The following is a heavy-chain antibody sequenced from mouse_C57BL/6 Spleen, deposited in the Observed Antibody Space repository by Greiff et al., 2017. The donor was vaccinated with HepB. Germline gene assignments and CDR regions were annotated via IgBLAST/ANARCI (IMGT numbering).Heavy chain of an antibody. CDR3: ARGELRFAWFAY. J-gene: IGHJ3*01. Sequence: QVQLQQPGAELVKPGASVKLSCKASGYTFTSYWMHWVKQRPGQGLEWIGMNHPNSGSTNYNEKFKSKATLTVDKSSSKAYMQLSSLTSEDSAVYYCARGELRFAWFAYWGQGTLVTVSA. D-gene: IGHD3-2*02. CDR2: NHPNSGST. CDR1: GYTFTSYW. V-gene: IGHV1-64*01.